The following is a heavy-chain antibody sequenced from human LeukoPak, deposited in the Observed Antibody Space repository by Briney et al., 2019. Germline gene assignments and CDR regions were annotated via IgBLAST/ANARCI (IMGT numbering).Heavy chain of an antibody. V-gene: IGHV4-61*02. J-gene: IGHJ6*02. CDR3: ARGGLVILTGYYLDYYYGMDV. CDR1: GGSISSGSYY. Sequence: PSETLSLTCTVSGGSISSGSYYWSWIRQPAGKGLEWIGRIYTSGSTNYNPSLKSRVTISVDTSKNQFSLKLSSVTAADTAAYYCARGGLVILTGYYLDYYYGMDVWGQGTTVTVSS. CDR2: IYTSGST. D-gene: IGHD3-9*01.